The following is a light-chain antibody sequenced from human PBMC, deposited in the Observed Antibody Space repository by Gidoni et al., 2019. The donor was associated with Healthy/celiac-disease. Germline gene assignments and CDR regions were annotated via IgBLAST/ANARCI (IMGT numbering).Light chain of an antibody. V-gene: IGKV4-1*01. CDR1: QSVLYSSNNKNY. CDR3: QQYYSTRT. J-gene: IGKJ1*01. CDR2: WAS. Sequence: DIVMTQSPDSLAVSLGERATINCKSSQSVLYSSNNKNYLAWYQQKPGQPPKLLIYWASTRESGVPDRFSGSGSWTDFTLTISSLQAEDVAVYYCQQYYSTRTFGQXTKVEIK.